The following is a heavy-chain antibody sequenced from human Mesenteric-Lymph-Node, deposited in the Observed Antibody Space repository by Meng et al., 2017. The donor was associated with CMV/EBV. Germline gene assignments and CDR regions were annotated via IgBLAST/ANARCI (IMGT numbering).Heavy chain of an antibody. Sequence: SCAASGFTFSSYAMHWVRQAPGKGLEWVEVISYDGSNKYYADSVKGRFTISRDNSKNTLYLQMNSLRPEDTAVYYCARESQLQGILDYWGQGTLVTVSS. V-gene: IGHV3-30-3*01. J-gene: IGHJ4*02. CDR1: GFTFSSYA. D-gene: IGHD5-24*01. CDR3: ARESQLQGILDY. CDR2: ISYDGSNK.